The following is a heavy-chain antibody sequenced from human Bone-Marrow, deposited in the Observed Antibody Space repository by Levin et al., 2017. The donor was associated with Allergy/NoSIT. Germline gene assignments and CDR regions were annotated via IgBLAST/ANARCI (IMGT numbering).Heavy chain of an antibody. CDR2: INSDGST. CDR3: AGQGATPY. D-gene: IGHD5-12*01. Sequence: PGGSLRLSCAASGFTFSSYWMHWVRQAPGKGLVWVSRINSDGSTTYADSVKGRFTISRDNAKNTLYLQMNSLRAEDTAVYYCAGQGATPYWGQGTLVTVSS. CDR1: GFTFSSYW. V-gene: IGHV3-74*01. J-gene: IGHJ4*02.